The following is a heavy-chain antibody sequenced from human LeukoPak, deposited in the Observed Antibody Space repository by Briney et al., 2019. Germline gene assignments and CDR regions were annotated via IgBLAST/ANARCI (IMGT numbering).Heavy chain of an antibody. D-gene: IGHD3-22*01. CDR1: GYTFTSYA. CDR3: ARWDYASSGYALYYFDY. J-gene: IGHJ4*02. Sequence: GASVKVSCKASGYTFTSYAMNWVRQAPGQGLEWMGWINTYTGNPTYAQGFTGRFVFSLDTSVSTAYLQISSLKAEDTAVYYCARWDYASSGYALYYFDYWGQGTLVTVSS. V-gene: IGHV7-4-1*02. CDR2: INTYTGNP.